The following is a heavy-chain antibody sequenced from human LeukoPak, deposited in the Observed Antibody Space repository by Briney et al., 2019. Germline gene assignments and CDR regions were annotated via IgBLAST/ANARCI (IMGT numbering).Heavy chain of an antibody. V-gene: IGHV4-39*07. CDR1: GGSISSSSYY. D-gene: IGHD3-3*01. CDR3: ARAALRFLEWSGPMIDY. J-gene: IGHJ4*02. CDR2: IYYSGST. Sequence: SETLSLTCTVSGGSISSSSYYWGWIRQPPGKGLEWIGSIYYSGSTYYNPSLKSRVTISVDTSKNQFSLKLSSVTDADTAVYYCARAALRFLEWSGPMIDYWGQGTLVTVSS.